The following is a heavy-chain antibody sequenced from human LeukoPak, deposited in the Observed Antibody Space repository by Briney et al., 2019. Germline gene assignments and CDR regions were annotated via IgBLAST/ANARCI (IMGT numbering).Heavy chain of an antibody. J-gene: IGHJ5*02. CDR2: IDGSSSRT. CDR1: GFIFSDYY. Sequence: KPGGSLRLSCAASGFIFSDYYMSWMRQAPGKGLEWLSYIDGSSSRTNYADSVKGRFTISRDNVKNSLYLQMNSLRAEDTAVYFCVRRGTDYCTPSSCHPNWFAPWGQGTQVTVSS. V-gene: IGHV3-11*03. D-gene: IGHD4-11*01. CDR3: VRRGTDYCTPSSCHPNWFAP.